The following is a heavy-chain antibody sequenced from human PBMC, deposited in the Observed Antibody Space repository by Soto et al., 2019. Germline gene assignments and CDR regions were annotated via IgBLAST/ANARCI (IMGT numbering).Heavy chain of an antibody. CDR3: ARRYGGIVDY. CDR2: IYYSGST. V-gene: IGHV4-59*01. D-gene: IGHD4-17*01. CDR1: GGSISSYY. J-gene: IGHJ4*02. Sequence: QVQLQESGPGLVKPSETLSLTCTVSGGSISSYYWSWIRQPPGKGLEWIGYIYYSGSTNYNPSLTSRVLISALPSTIHFSLKLGAVTAADTAVYYCARRYGGIVDYGGQGTLVTVSS.